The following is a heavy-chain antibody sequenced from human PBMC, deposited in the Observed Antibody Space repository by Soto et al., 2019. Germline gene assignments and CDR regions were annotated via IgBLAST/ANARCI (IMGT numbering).Heavy chain of an antibody. CDR2: INPYVGAA. CDR1: GYTFTSTW. D-gene: IGHD1-7*01. Sequence: ASVKVSCKASGYTFTSTWMHWVRQAPGQGLEWMGIINPYVGAANYAEKFQGRVTITTDASTGTDYMELSSLRSEDTAVYYCASVLELHYYYGMDVWGQGTTVTVSS. CDR3: ASVLELHYYYGMDV. J-gene: IGHJ6*02. V-gene: IGHV1-46*01.